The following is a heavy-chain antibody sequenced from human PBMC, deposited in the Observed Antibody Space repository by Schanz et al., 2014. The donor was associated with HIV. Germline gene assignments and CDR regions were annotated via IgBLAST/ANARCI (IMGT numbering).Heavy chain of an antibody. CDR2: LWFDGSNK. Sequence: QVQLVESGGGVVQPGRSRRLSCAVSGFTFSNYAMHWVRQAPGKGLEWVAGLWFDGSNKQYGDSVKGRFTISSDSSKKTVYLEMDSLRADDTAVYYCARDLTATVRGTFDYWGQGTLVTVSS. V-gene: IGHV3-33*08. CDR3: ARDLTATVRGTFDY. CDR1: GFTFSNYA. D-gene: IGHD6-13*01. J-gene: IGHJ4*02.